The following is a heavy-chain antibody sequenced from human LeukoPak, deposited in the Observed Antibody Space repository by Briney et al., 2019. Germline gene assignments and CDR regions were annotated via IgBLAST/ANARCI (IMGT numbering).Heavy chain of an antibody. CDR2: ISYSGNT. V-gene: IGHV4-39*07. CDR3: ARVSRIGTDFFDF. D-gene: IGHD1-1*01. Sequence: SETLSLTCTVSGASISSKTFYWGWIRQPPGRGLEWIGSISYSGNTYYTPSLKSRLTISVDTSKNQFSLRLTSVTAADTAVYFCARVSRIGTDFFDFWGQGTLATASS. J-gene: IGHJ4*02. CDR1: GASISSKTFY.